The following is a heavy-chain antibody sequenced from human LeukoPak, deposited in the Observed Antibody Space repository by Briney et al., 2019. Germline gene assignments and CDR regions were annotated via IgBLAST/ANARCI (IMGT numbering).Heavy chain of an antibody. J-gene: IGHJ6*02. V-gene: IGHV4-34*01. D-gene: IGHD6-13*01. Sequence: PSETLSLTCAVYGGSFSGYYWSWIRQPPGKGLEWIGEINHSGSTNYNPSLKSRVTISVDTSKNQFSLKLSSVTAADTAVYYCARRHSSSSYGMDVWGQGTTVTVSS. CDR2: INHSGST. CDR3: ARRHSSSSYGMDV. CDR1: GGSFSGYY.